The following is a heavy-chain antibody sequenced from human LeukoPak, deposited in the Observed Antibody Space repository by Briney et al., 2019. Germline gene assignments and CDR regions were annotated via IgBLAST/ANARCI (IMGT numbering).Heavy chain of an antibody. CDR2: ISSSSSII. V-gene: IGHV3-48*01. D-gene: IGHD3-10*01. CDR1: GFTFSNYN. Sequence: GGSLRLSCAASGFTFSNYNMSWVRQASGKGLEWVSYISSSSSIIYYADSVKGGFTISRDNAKNSLYLQMNSLRAEDTAVYYCARGGMVRGVTYYFDYWGQGTLVTVSS. CDR3: ARGGMVRGVTYYFDY. J-gene: IGHJ4*02.